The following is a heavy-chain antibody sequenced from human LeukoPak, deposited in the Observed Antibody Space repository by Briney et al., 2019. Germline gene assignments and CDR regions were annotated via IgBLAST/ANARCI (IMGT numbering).Heavy chain of an antibody. D-gene: IGHD3-10*02. J-gene: IGHJ6*04. V-gene: IGHV3-48*03. Sequence: GGSLRLSCAASGFTFSSYEMNWVRQAPGKGLEWVSYISSSGSTIYYADSVKGRFTISRGNAKNSLYLQMNSLRAEDTAVYYCAELGTMIGGVWGKGTTVTISS. CDR1: GFTFSSYE. CDR3: AELGTMIGGV. CDR2: ISSSGSTI.